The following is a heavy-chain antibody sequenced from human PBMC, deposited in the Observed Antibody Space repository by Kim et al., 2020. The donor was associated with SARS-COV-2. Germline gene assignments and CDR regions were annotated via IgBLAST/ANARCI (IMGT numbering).Heavy chain of an antibody. CDR1: GYSISSGYY. V-gene: IGHV4-38-2*02. CDR2: IYHSGST. J-gene: IGHJ3*02. D-gene: IGHD5-12*01. CDR3: ARERRDGYNDAFDI. Sequence: SETLSLTCTVSGYSISSGYYWGWIRQPPGKGLEWIGSIYHSGSTYYNPSLKSRVTISVDTSKNQFSLKLSSVTAADTAVYYCARERRDGYNDAFDIWGQGTMVTVSS.